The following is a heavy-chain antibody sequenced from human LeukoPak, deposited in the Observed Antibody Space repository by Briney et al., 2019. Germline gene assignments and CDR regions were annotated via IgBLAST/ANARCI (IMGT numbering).Heavy chain of an antibody. V-gene: IGHV3-48*01. CDR2: IGTSSSPK. J-gene: IGHJ4*02. D-gene: IGHD1-14*01. CDR1: GFPFSSYW. Sequence: GGSLRLSCVASGFPFSSYWMTWVRQAPGKGLEWVSYIGTSSSPKYYADSVKGRFTISRDNDKNSIYLQMDSLRGEDTAVYYCARGNRGLSPDYWGQGTLVTVSS. CDR3: ARGNRGLSPDY.